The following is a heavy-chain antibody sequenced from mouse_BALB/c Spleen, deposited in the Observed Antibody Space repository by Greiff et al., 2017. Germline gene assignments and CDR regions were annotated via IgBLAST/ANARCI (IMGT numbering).Heavy chain of an antibody. CDR1: GFAFSSYD. CDR3: ARQGGYYWYFDV. J-gene: IGHJ1*01. Sequence: EVQLVESGGGLVKPGGSLKLSCAASGFAFSSYDMSWVRQTPEKRLEWVAYISSGGGSTYYPDTVKGRFTISRDNAKNTLYLQMSSLKSEDTAMYYCARQGGYYWYFDVWGAGTTVTVSS. CDR2: ISSGGGST. D-gene: IGHD1-1*02. V-gene: IGHV5-12-1*01.